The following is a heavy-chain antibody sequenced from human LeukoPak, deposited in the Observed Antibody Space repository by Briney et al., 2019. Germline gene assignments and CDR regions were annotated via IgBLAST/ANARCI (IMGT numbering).Heavy chain of an antibody. Sequence: GGSLRLSCAASGFTFSSYAMHWVRQAPGKGLEWVAVISYDGSNKYYADSVKGRFTISRDNSKNTLYLQMNSLRAEDTAVYYCAKDPGGVLGYGGNPNWFDPWGQGTLVTVSS. CDR3: AKDPGGVLGYGGNPNWFDP. CDR2: ISYDGSNK. D-gene: IGHD4-23*01. J-gene: IGHJ5*02. V-gene: IGHV3-30*04. CDR1: GFTFSSYA.